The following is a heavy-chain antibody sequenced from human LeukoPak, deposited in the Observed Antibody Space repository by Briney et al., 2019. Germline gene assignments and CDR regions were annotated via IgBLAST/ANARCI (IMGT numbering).Heavy chain of an antibody. Sequence: PSETLSLTCAVYGGSFSGYYWSWIRQPPGKGLEGIGEINHSGSTNYNPSINSQVTIQVDTSKNQFSLKLSSVTAADTAVYYCARGYCSRTRCQLYFHHWGQGTLVTVSS. V-gene: IGHV4-34*01. CDR3: ARGYCSRTRCQLYFHH. CDR2: INHSGST. J-gene: IGHJ1*01. D-gene: IGHD2-2*01. CDR1: GGSFSGYY.